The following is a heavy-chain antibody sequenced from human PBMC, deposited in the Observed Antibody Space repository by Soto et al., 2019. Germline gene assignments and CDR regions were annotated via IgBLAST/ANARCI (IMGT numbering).Heavy chain of an antibody. V-gene: IGHV1-2*04. J-gene: IGHJ6*02. CDR1: GYTFTGYY. CDR3: AIYDFWSGYLGMDV. Sequence: ASVKVSCKASGYTFTGYYMHWVRQAPGQGLEWMGWINPNSGGTNYAQKFQGWVTMTRDTSISTAYMELSRLRSDDTAVYYCAIYDFWSGYLGMDVWGQGTTVTVSS. CDR2: INPNSGGT. D-gene: IGHD3-3*01.